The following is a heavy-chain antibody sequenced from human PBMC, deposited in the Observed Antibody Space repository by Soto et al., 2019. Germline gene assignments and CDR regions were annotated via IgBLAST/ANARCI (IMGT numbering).Heavy chain of an antibody. CDR1: GYTFTHYY. CDR2: INPSGGST. V-gene: IGHV1-46*01. D-gene: IGHD2-8*01. Sequence: QVQLVQSGAEVKKPGASVKVSCKASGYTFTHYYTHWVRQAPGQGLEWMGMINPSGGSTDYAQKFQGRVTMTTDTSTTTVYMELSSLRSDDTAVYYCARPPFPGCINGVCYPCDHWGQGTLVTVSS. CDR3: ARPPFPGCINGVCYPCDH. J-gene: IGHJ4*02.